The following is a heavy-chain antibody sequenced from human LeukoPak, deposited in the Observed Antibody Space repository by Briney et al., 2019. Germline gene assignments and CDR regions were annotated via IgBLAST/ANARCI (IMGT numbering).Heavy chain of an antibody. J-gene: IGHJ6*03. CDR1: GFMFDDYA. CDR3: AREGIGYCSRTSCYLERYYYYMDV. CDR2: INGIGGGT. Sequence: GGSLRLSCAASGFMFDDYAMHWVRQAPGKGLEWVSGINGIGGGTAYADSVKGRFTISRDNAKNSLYLQMNSLRAEDTAVYYCAREGIGYCSRTSCYLERYYYYMDVWGKGTTVTVSS. D-gene: IGHD2-2*01. V-gene: IGHV3-20*04.